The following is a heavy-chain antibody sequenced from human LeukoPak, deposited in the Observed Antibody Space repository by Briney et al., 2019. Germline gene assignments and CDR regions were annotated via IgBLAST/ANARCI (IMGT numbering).Heavy chain of an antibody. V-gene: IGHV3-21*01. CDR2: ISSSSSYI. Sequence: PGGSLRLSCAASGFTFSSYSMNWVRQAPGKGLEWVSSISSSSSYIYYADSVKGRFTISRDNAKNSLYLQMNSLRADDTAVYYCARAKEAMRFDPWGQGTLVTVSS. CDR1: GFTFSSYS. J-gene: IGHJ5*02. CDR3: ARAKEAMRFDP.